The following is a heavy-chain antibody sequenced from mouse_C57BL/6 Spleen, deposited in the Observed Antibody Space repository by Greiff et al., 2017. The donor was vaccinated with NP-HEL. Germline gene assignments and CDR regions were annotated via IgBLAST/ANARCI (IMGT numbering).Heavy chain of an antibody. J-gene: IGHJ4*01. CDR2: IDPENGDT. V-gene: IGHV14-4*01. Sequence: EVQVVESGAELVRPGASVKLSCTASGFNIKDDYMHWVKQRPEQGLEWIGWIDPENGDTEYTSKFQGKATITADTSSNTAYLQLSSLTSEDTAVYYCTRTAYYGSSYAMDYWGQGTSVTVSS. D-gene: IGHD1-1*01. CDR3: TRTAYYGSSYAMDY. CDR1: GFNIKDDY.